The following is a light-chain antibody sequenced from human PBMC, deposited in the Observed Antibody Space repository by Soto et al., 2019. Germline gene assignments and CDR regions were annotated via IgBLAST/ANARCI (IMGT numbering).Light chain of an antibody. CDR3: QQRYNWPLT. Sequence: EIVLTQSPATLSLSPGERATLSCRASQSVTTSLAWYQQKPGQAPRLLIFDASNRATGVPARFSGGGSGTDFTLTISSLEPEDFAVYYCQQRYNWPLTFGGGTKMDIK. J-gene: IGKJ4*01. V-gene: IGKV3-11*01. CDR2: DAS. CDR1: QSVTTS.